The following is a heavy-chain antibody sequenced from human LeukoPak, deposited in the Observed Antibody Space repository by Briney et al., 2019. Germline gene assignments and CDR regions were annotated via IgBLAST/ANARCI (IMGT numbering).Heavy chain of an antibody. CDR2: IWFDGSKK. Sequence: PGGSLRLSCEASGFNFSTNGMHWVRQAPGKGLEWVSLIWFDGSKKLYADPVKGRFTVSRDNSKNTMYLQMNSLRVEDTAIYYCARVVSYYGSAYRLLDLWGRGTLVTVSS. CDR3: ARVVSYYGSAYRLLDL. D-gene: IGHD3-10*01. CDR1: GFNFSTNG. V-gene: IGHV3-33*01. J-gene: IGHJ2*01.